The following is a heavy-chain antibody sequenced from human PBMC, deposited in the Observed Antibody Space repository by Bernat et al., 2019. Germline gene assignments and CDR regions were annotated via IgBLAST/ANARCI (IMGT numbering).Heavy chain of an antibody. V-gene: IGHV5-51*01. CDR1: GYSFNIYW. CDR2: IYPDDSDT. J-gene: IGHJ4*02. D-gene: IGHD5-12*01. Sequence: EVQLVQSGAEVKKSGESLKISCKASGYSFNIYWIGWVRQMPGKGLEWMGIIYPDDSDTRYSPSFQGQVTISADKSISIAYLQWSSLKASDTAMYYCARHWESGGYSGYDSLDYWGQGTLVTVSS. CDR3: ARHWESGGYSGYDSLDY.